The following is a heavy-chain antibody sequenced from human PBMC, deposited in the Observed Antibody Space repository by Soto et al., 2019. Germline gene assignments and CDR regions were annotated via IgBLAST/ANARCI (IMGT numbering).Heavy chain of an antibody. V-gene: IGHV3-9*01. CDR3: AKGPNSGYDVLYYYYMDV. Sequence: GGSLRLSCAASGFTFDDYAMHWVRQAPGKGLEWVSGISWNSGSIGYADSVKGRFTISRDNAKNSLYLQMNSLRAEDTALYYCAKGPNSGYDVLYYYYMDVWGKGTTVTVSS. CDR2: ISWNSGSI. CDR1: GFTFDDYA. J-gene: IGHJ6*03. D-gene: IGHD5-12*01.